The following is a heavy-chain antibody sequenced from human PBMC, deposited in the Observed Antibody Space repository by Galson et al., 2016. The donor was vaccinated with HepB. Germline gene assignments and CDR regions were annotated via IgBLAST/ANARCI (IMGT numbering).Heavy chain of an antibody. Sequence: SETLSLTCTVSGGSISSSSYYWGWIRQPPGQGLEWIGTIYYSGTTYYSPSLRSRVTISVDTSKNQFSLKLSSVTAADTAVYFCARRSARARFDYWGQGTLVTVSS. V-gene: IGHV4-39*01. D-gene: IGHD3-10*01. CDR1: GGSISSSSYY. CDR2: IYYSGTT. J-gene: IGHJ4*02. CDR3: ARRSARARFDY.